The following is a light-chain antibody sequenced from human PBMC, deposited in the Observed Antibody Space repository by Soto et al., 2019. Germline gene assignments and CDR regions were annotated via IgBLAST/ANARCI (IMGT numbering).Light chain of an antibody. J-gene: IGKJ4*01. V-gene: IGKV3-11*01. CDR2: DAS. Sequence: EIVLTQSPATLSLSPGERATLSCRASQSVSSYLAWYQQKPGQAPRLLIYDASNRATGIPARFSGSGSGTDFTLTISSLEPEDFAVYYCQQYGNSPPITFRGGTKVDIK. CDR3: QQYGNSPPIT. CDR1: QSVSSY.